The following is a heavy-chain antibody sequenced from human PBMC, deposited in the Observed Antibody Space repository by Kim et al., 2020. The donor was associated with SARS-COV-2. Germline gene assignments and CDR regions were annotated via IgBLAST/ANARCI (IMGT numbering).Heavy chain of an antibody. Sequence: SETLSLTCTVSGYSISSGYYWGWIRQPPGKGLEWIGSIYHSGSTDYNPSLKSRVTIVVDTSKNQLSLKLKSVTAADTAVYYCARTATYYYGSGSYPTLDYWGQGTLVTVSS. D-gene: IGHD3-10*01. CDR2: IYHSGST. CDR3: ARTATYYYGSGSYPTLDY. J-gene: IGHJ4*02. V-gene: IGHV4-38-2*02. CDR1: GYSISSGYY.